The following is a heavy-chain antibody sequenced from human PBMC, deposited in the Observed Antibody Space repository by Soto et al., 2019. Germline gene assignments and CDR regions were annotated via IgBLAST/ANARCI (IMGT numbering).Heavy chain of an antibody. CDR3: ARTKPSRMATIPPAYDY. D-gene: IGHD5-12*01. Sequence: GASVKVSCKASGYTFTSYGISWVRQAPGQGLEWMGWISAYNGNTNYAQKLQGRVTMTTDTSTSTAYMELRSLRSDDTAVYYCARTKPSRMATIPPAYDYWCQGNLVTVP. CDR2: ISAYNGNT. V-gene: IGHV1-18*04. J-gene: IGHJ4*02. CDR1: GYTFTSYG.